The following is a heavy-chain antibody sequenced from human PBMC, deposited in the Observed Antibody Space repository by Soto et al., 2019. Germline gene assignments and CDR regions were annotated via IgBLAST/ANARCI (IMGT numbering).Heavy chain of an antibody. V-gene: IGHV1-69*01. CDR1: GGTFSSYA. Sequence: QVQLVQSGAEVKKPGSSVKVSCKASGGTFSSYAISWVRQAPGQGLEWMGGIIPIFGTANYAQKFQGRVTITADESTSTAYMERSSLRSEDMAVYYCARDIGSSSSGSLDYWGQGTLVTVSS. D-gene: IGHD6-6*01. CDR3: ARDIGSSSSGSLDY. CDR2: IIPIFGTA. J-gene: IGHJ4*02.